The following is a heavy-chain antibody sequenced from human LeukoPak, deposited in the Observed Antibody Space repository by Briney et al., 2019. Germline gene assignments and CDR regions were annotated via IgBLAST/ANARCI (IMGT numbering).Heavy chain of an antibody. Sequence: KASETLSLTCAVSGGSISSYYWSWLRQPPGKGLEWIAYIYYSGNTNYNPSFKGRVTISVDTSKNQFSLKLSSLAAADTAIYYCARQPPATAAFDIWGQGTMVTVSS. D-gene: IGHD1-14*01. CDR1: GGSISSYY. CDR2: IYYSGNT. V-gene: IGHV4-59*08. CDR3: ARQPPATAAFDI. J-gene: IGHJ3*02.